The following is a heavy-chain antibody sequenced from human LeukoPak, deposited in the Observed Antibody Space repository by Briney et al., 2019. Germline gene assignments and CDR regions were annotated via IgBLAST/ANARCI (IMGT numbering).Heavy chain of an antibody. D-gene: IGHD3-22*01. Sequence: GGSLRLSCAASGFTFSSYSMNWVRQAPGKGLEWVSSISSSSSYIYYADSVKGRFTISRDNAKNSLYLQMNSLRAEDTAVYYCARRSPYYYDSSGYYTVDAFDIWGQGTMVTVSS. CDR3: ARRSPYYYDSSGYYTVDAFDI. J-gene: IGHJ3*02. CDR2: ISSSSSYI. CDR1: GFTFSSYS. V-gene: IGHV3-21*04.